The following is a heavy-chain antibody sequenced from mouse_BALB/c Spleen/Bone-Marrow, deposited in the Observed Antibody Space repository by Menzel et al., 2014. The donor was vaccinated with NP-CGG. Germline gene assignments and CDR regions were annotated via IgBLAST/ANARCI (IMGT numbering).Heavy chain of an antibody. Sequence: EVKLVESGGGLVQPGGSLKLSCAASGFTFSSYGMSWVRQNPDKRLELVATINRNGGRTYYPDRVNGRFTTPTDNAKNTLYLQISSLKSEDTAMYYCARDWGTYDGYYRYFYFWGAGTTVTVSS. V-gene: IGHV5-6-3*01. D-gene: IGHD2-3*01. CDR2: INRNGGRT. J-gene: IGHJ1*01. CDR3: ARDWGTYDGYYRYFYF. CDR1: GFTFSSYG.